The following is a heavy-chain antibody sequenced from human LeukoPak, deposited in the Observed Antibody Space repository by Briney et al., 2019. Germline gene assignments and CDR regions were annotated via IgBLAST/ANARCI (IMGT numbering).Heavy chain of an antibody. CDR3: AKRLGYYDSSEGYFDY. V-gene: IGHV3-30*18. J-gene: IGHJ4*03. CDR2: ISYDGSNK. Sequence: PGGSLRLSCAASGFTFISYGMHWVRQAPGKGLEWVAVISYDGSNKNYADSVKGRFTISRDISKDTLYLQMNSLRAEDTAVYYCAKRLGYYDSSEGYFDYWGQGALVTVSS. D-gene: IGHD3-22*01. CDR1: GFTFISYG.